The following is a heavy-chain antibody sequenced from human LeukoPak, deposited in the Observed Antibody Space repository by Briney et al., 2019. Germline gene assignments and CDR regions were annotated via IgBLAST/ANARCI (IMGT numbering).Heavy chain of an antibody. V-gene: IGHV3-30*02. Sequence: GGSLRLSCAASGFTFSSYGMHWVRQAPGKGLEWVAFIRYDGSNKYYADSVKGRFTISRDNSKNTLYLQMNSLRAEDTAVYYCAKDSPVELEPLGGANYFDYWGQGTLVTVSS. CDR2: IRYDGSNK. J-gene: IGHJ4*02. D-gene: IGHD1-1*01. CDR3: AKDSPVELEPLGGANYFDY. CDR1: GFTFSSYG.